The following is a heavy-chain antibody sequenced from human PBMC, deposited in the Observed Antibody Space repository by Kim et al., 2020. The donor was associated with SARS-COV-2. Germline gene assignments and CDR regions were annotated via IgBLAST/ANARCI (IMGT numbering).Heavy chain of an antibody. V-gene: IGHV1-58*01. CDR2: IVVGSGNT. D-gene: IGHD1-1*01. J-gene: IGHJ6*02. CDR1: GFTFTSSA. Sequence: SVKVSCKASGFTFTSSAVQWVRQARGQRLEWIGWIVVGSGNTNYAQKFQERVTITRDMSTSTAYMELSSLRSEDTAVYYCAAEVTTGTTDHYYYGMDVWGQGTTVTVSS. CDR3: AAEVTTGTTDHYYYGMDV.